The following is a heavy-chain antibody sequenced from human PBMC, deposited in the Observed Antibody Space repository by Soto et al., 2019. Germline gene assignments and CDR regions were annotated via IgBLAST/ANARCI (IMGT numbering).Heavy chain of an antibody. D-gene: IGHD1-1*01. CDR3: AKDDHNRGRDAFDI. Sequence: PGGSLRLSCAASGFTFSSYGMHWVRQAPGKGLEWVAVISYDGSNKYYADSVKGRFTISRDNSKNTLYLQMNSLRAEDTAVYYCAKDDHNRGRDAFDIWGQGTMVTVSS. J-gene: IGHJ3*02. CDR1: GFTFSSYG. V-gene: IGHV3-30*18. CDR2: ISYDGSNK.